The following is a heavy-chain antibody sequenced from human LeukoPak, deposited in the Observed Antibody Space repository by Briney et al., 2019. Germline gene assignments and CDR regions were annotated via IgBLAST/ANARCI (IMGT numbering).Heavy chain of an antibody. CDR2: INHSGST. J-gene: IGHJ4*02. CDR1: GGSFSGYY. Sequence: TSETLSLTCTVYGGSFSGYYWSWIRQPPGKGLEWIGEINHSGSTNYNPPLKSRVTISVDTSKNQFSLKLSSVTAADTAVYYCARAPRRGNWNYEALGVFDYWGQGTLVTVSS. D-gene: IGHD1-7*01. CDR3: ARAPRRGNWNYEALGVFDY. V-gene: IGHV4-34*01.